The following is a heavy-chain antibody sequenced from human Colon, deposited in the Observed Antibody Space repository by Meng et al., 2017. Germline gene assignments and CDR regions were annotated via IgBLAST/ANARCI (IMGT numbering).Heavy chain of an antibody. CDR1: GFTLKNNY. J-gene: IGHJ5*02. V-gene: IGHV3-66*02. D-gene: IGHD3-16*02. Sequence: QLVESGGDLVQPGGSLRLSCVVSGFTLKNNYIHWVRQDPVRGLEWVAILYSGRITYYADSVKGRFTISRDDSKNTVHLKMNSLTVDDTALYYCATESFAAWGQGTLVTVSS. CDR3: ATESFAA. CDR2: LYSGRIT.